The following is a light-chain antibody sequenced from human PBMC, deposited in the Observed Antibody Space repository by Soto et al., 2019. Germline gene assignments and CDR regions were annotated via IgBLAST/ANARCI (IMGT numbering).Light chain of an antibody. CDR3: QKYNSAPYT. CDR2: AAS. J-gene: IGKJ2*01. V-gene: IGKV1-27*01. CDR1: QGISNY. Sequence: DIQMTQSPSSLSASVGDRVTITCRASQGISNYLAWYQQKPWKVPKLLIYAASTLQSGVLSRFSASGSGTDFTLTISSLQPDDVATYYCQKYNSAPYTFGQGTKLEIK.